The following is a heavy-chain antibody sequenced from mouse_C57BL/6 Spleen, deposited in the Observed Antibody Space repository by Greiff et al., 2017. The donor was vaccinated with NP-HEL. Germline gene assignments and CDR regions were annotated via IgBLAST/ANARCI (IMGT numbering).Heavy chain of an antibody. CDR3: ARGIITRRAMDY. V-gene: IGHV5-4*03. Sequence: DVMLVESGGGLVKPGGSLKLSCAASGFTFSSYAMSWVRQTPEKRLEWVATISDGGSYTYYPDNVKGRFTISRDNAKNNLYLQMSHLKSEDTAMYYCARGIITRRAMDYWGQGTSVTVSS. D-gene: IGHD1-1*01. J-gene: IGHJ4*01. CDR1: GFTFSSYA. CDR2: ISDGGSYT.